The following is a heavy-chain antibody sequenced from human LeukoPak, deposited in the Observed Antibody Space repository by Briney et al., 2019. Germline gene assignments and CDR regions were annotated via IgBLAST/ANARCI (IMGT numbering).Heavy chain of an antibody. CDR1: DFTFSRYA. Sequence: GGSLRLSCAAPDFTFSRYAMSWVRQAPGKGLEWVSGISGSGATTYYADSVKGRFTISRDNSKNTLYLQMNSLRADDTAVYYCATYDNWLLLSYYFDYWGQGTLVTVSS. V-gene: IGHV3-23*01. J-gene: IGHJ4*02. D-gene: IGHD1-1*01. CDR3: ATYDNWLLLSYYFDY. CDR2: ISGSGATT.